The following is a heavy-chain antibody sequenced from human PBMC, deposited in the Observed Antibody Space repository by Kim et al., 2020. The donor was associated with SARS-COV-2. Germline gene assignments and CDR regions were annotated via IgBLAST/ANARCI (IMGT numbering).Heavy chain of an antibody. CDR1: GGSFSGYY. J-gene: IGHJ5*02. Sequence: SETLSLTCAVYGGSFSGYYWSWIRQPPGKGLEWIGEINHSGSTNYNPSLKSRVTISVDTSKNQFSLKLSSVTAADTAVYYCAREIVVVPAAKFNWFDPWGQGTLVTVSS. CDR2: INHSGST. V-gene: IGHV4-34*01. D-gene: IGHD2-2*01. CDR3: AREIVVVPAAKFNWFDP.